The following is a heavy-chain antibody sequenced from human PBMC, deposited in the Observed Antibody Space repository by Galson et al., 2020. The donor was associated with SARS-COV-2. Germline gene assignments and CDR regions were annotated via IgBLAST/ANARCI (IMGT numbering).Heavy chain of an antibody. V-gene: IGHV5-10-1*01. D-gene: IGHD1-1*01. CDR2: IDPSDSYT. CDR1: GYSFTSYW. J-gene: IGHJ5*02. CDR3: ARARPPAGTFDP. Sequence: KVSCKGSGYSFTSYWISWVRQMPGKGLEWMGRIDPSDSYTNYSPSFQGHVTISADKSISTAYLQWSSLKASDTAMYYCARARPPAGTFDPWGQGTLVTVSS.